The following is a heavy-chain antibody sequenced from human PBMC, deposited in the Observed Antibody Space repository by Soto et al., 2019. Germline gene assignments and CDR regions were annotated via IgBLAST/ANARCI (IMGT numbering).Heavy chain of an antibody. CDR3: AAATTWNFHFHY. D-gene: IGHD1-7*01. CDR2: IWYDGSNK. V-gene: IGHV3-33*01. J-gene: IGHJ4*02. Sequence: QVQLVESGGGVVQPGTSLRLSCAASGFTISTHGMHWVRQAPGKGLEWVANIWYDGSNKFYADSVKGRFTISKDNSKNTLYVEMNSRRAEDTAVYYCAAATTWNFHFHYWGQGTQVTVSS. CDR1: GFTISTHG.